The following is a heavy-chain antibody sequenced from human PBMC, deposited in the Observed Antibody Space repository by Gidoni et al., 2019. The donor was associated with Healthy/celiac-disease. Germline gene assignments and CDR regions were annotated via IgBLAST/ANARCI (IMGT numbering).Heavy chain of an antibody. CDR3: AKDVELELRGSYGMDV. V-gene: IGHV3-9*01. CDR2: ISWNSGSI. Sequence: EVQLVESGGGLVQPGRSLRLSCAASGFTFDDYAMHWVRQAPGKGLEWVQGISWNSGSIGYADSVKGRFTISRDNAKNSLYLQMNSLRAEDTALYYCAKDVELELRGSYGMDVWGQGTTVTVSS. D-gene: IGHD1-7*01. J-gene: IGHJ6*02. CDR1: GFTFDDYA.